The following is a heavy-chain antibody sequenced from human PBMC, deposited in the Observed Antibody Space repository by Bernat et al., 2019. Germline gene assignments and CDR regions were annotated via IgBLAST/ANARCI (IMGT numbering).Heavy chain of an antibody. Sequence: VQLVESGGGLVQPGGSLRLSCAASGFTFSSYGMHWVRQAPGKGLEWVAVISYDGSNKYYADSVKGRFTISRDNSKNTLYLQMNSLRAEDTAVYYCAKANSRYYYGSGSYYNDYWGQGTLVTVSS. J-gene: IGHJ4*02. CDR2: ISYDGSNK. D-gene: IGHD3-10*01. CDR1: GFTFSSYG. V-gene: IGHV3-30*18. CDR3: AKANSRYYYGSGSYYNDY.